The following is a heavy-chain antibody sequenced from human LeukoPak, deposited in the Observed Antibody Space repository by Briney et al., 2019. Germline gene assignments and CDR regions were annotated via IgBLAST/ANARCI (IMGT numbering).Heavy chain of an antibody. CDR3: AREIYGDYYYYGMDV. CDR1: GFTFSSYG. Sequence: GRSLRLSCAASGFTFSSYGMHWVRQAPGKGLEWVAVIWYDGSNKYYADSVKGRFTISRDNSKNTLYLQMNSLRAEDTAVYYCAREIYGDYYYYGMDVWGKGTTVTVSS. V-gene: IGHV3-33*01. CDR2: IWYDGSNK. J-gene: IGHJ6*04. D-gene: IGHD4-17*01.